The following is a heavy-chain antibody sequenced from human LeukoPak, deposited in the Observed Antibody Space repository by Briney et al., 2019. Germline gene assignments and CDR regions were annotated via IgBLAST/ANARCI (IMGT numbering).Heavy chain of an antibody. CDR1: GGSISSSSYY. CDR2: IYYSGST. CDR3: ARDRSGYTYFDY. V-gene: IGHV4-39*02. J-gene: IGHJ4*02. D-gene: IGHD5-12*01. Sequence: PSETLSLTCTVSGGSISSSSYYWGWIRQPPGKGLEWTGSIYYSGSTYYNPSLKSRVTISVDTSKNQFSLKLSSVTAADTAVYYCARDRSGYTYFDYWGQGTLVTVSS.